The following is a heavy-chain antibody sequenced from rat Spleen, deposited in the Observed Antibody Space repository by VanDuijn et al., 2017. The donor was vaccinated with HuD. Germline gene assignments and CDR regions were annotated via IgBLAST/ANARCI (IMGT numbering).Heavy chain of an antibody. J-gene: IGHJ2*01. D-gene: IGHD1-1*01. Sequence: QVQLMESGPGLVQPSEALSLTCTVSGFSLTSYNVHWVRQPTGKGLEWMGIIWTGGSTDYNSALKSRLSISRDTSKSQVFLKMNSLQTEDTAIYFCTRDPITTRDYFDYWGQGVMVTVSS. CDR1: GFSLTSYN. V-gene: IGHV2-30*01. CDR3: TRDPITTRDYFDY. CDR2: IWTGGST.